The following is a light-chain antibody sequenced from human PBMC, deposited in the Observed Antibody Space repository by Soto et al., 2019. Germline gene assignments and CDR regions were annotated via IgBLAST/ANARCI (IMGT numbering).Light chain of an antibody. V-gene: IGKV4-1*01. CDR3: QQYYSTPYT. J-gene: IGKJ2*01. Sequence: DIVMTQSPDSLAVSLGERATIKCKSSQSVLYSSTNKNSLAWYQQKPGQPPNLLIYWASTRESGVPDRFSGSGSGTDFTLTISSLQAEDVAVYYCQQYYSTPYTFGQGTKLEIK. CDR1: QSVLYSSTNKNS. CDR2: WAS.